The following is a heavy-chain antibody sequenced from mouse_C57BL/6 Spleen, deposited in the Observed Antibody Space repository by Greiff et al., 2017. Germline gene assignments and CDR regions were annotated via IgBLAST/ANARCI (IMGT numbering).Heavy chain of an antibody. CDR2: IDPSDSYT. D-gene: IGHD1-1*01. CDR3: ARWNYGSSYWYFDV. J-gene: IGHJ1*03. CDR1: GYTFTSYW. V-gene: IGHV1-69*01. Sequence: QVLLQQPGAELVMPGASVKLSCKASGYTFTSYWMHWVQQRPGQGLEWIGEIDPSDSYTNYNQKFKGKSTLTVDKSSSTAYMQLSSLTSEDSAVYYCARWNYGSSYWYFDVWGTGTTVTVSS.